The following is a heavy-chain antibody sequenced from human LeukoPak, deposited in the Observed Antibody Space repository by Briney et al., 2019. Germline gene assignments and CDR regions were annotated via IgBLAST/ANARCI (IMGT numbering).Heavy chain of an antibody. CDR3: AREKDSSGWSFLVGPGETYYYYYMDV. CDR1: DYTFFNYG. J-gene: IGHJ6*03. Sequence: ASVNVSCKASDYTFFNYGLNWVRRAPGQGLECMGWISVYNANTNYARELRGRVTMTTDTSTSTAYMELRSLTSDDTAVYYCAREKDSSGWSFLVGPGETYYYYYMDVWGKGTTVTVSS. D-gene: IGHD6-19*01. CDR2: ISVYNANT. V-gene: IGHV1-18*04.